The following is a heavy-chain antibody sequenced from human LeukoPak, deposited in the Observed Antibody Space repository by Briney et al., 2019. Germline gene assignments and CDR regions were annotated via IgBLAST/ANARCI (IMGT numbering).Heavy chain of an antibody. CDR1: GFTFSDYY. J-gene: IGHJ6*02. V-gene: IGHV3-11*01. CDR3: ARDDAATVTNYYYYGTDV. D-gene: IGHD4-17*01. Sequence: PGGSLRLSCAASGFTFSDYYMSWIRQAPGKGLEWVSYISSSGSTIYYADSVKGRCTISRDNAKNSLYLQMNSLRAEDTAVYYCARDDAATVTNYYYYGTDVWGQGTTVTVSS. CDR2: ISSSGSTI.